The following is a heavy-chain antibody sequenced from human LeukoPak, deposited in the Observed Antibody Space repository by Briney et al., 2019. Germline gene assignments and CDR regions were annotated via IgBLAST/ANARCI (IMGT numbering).Heavy chain of an antibody. CDR3: AREGYSSPYYFDY. J-gene: IGHJ4*02. CDR1: GFTFSSYW. CDR2: INQDESEN. D-gene: IGHD6-13*01. Sequence: PGGSLRLSCAASGFTFSSYWMTWVRQAPGKGLEWVANINQDESENYYVDSVKGRFTNSRDNAKNSLYLQMNNLRAEDTAVYYCAREGYSSPYYFDYWGQGTLVTVSS. V-gene: IGHV3-7*01.